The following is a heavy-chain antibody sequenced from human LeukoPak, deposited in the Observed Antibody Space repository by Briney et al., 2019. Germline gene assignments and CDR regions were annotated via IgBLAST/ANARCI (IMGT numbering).Heavy chain of an antibody. CDR1: GGSISSTPYY. D-gene: IGHD2-2*01. CDR2: LFYSGST. V-gene: IGHV4-39*07. J-gene: IGHJ4*02. Sequence: SETLSLTCTVSGGSISSTPYYWGWIRQPPGKGLERIGSLFYSGSTYYNPSLKSRVTISVDTSNNQVSLILRSVTAADTAVYFCAKEPAGAKTFDSWGQGTLVTVSS. CDR3: AKEPAGAKTFDS.